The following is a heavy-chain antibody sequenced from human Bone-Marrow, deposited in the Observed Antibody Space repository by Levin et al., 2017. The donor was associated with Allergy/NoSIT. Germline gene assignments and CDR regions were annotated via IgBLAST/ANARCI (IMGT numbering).Heavy chain of an antibody. V-gene: IGHV4-4*02. J-gene: IGHJ4*02. CDR2: IYHGGRT. Sequence: SETLSLTCTVSGGSISGSTWWSWVRQSPGKGLEWIGEIYHGGRTNYNPSLKSRVSMSVDKSKSQFSLKLSSVTAADTAVYYCARDPLDYGTNSGNYWGQGTLVTVSS. CDR1: GGSISGSTW. D-gene: IGHD4-17*01. CDR3: ARDPLDYGTNSGNY.